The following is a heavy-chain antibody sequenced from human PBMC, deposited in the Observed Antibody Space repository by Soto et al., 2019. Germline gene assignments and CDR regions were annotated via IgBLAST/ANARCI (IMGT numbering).Heavy chain of an antibody. Sequence: SETLSLTCAVYGGSFTGYYWSWIRQPPGKGLEWIGEINHSGSTNYNPSLKSRVTISIDTSKNQFSLKLSSVTAADTAVYYCARRTGFGVLWFGELLPDYWGQGTLVTVSS. V-gene: IGHV4-34*01. CDR2: INHSGST. CDR1: GGSFTGYY. J-gene: IGHJ4*02. D-gene: IGHD3-10*01. CDR3: ARRTGFGVLWFGELLPDY.